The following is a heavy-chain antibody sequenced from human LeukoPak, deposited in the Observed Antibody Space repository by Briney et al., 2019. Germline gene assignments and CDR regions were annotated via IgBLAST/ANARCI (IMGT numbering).Heavy chain of an antibody. V-gene: IGHV3-23*01. CDR1: GFSFTTYS. CDR2: IRAEGHRT. D-gene: IGHD6-19*01. Sequence: GGSLRLSCRASGFSFTTYSMNWVRQAPGKGLEWVSVIRAEGHRTYYADSVKGRFTISRDNSNNMLYLQTNSLRAEDTAKYSCGKEGQCHDIVCPTKIVVAGYVDHWGQGTLVTVSS. CDR3: GKEGQCHDIVCPTKIVVAGYVDH. J-gene: IGHJ4*02.